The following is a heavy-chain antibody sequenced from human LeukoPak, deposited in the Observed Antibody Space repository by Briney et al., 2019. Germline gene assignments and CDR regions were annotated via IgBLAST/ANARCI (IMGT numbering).Heavy chain of an antibody. CDR3: TSGGGSS. CDR2: IRSKANSYAT. V-gene: IGHV3-73*01. CDR1: GFTFSGSA. J-gene: IGHJ4*02. Sequence: GGSLKLSCAASGFTFSGSAMHWVRQASGKGLEWVGRIRSKANSYATAYAASVKGRFTIARDDSKNTAYLQMNSLTTEDTAVYYCTSGGGSSWGQGTLVTVSS. D-gene: IGHD2-15*01.